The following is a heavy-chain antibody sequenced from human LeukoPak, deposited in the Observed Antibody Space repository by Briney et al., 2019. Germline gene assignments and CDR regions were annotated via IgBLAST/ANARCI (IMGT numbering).Heavy chain of an antibody. D-gene: IGHD1-26*01. CDR2: INSDGSST. CDR1: GFTFSSYW. CDR3: ARDDGIVGATSVDY. V-gene: IGHV3-74*01. J-gene: IGHJ4*02. Sequence: GGSLRLSCAASGFTFSSYWMHWVRQAPGKGLVWVSRINSDGSSTSYADSVKGRFTISRGNAKNTLYLQMNSLRAEDTAVYYCARDDGIVGATSVDYWGQGTLVTVSS.